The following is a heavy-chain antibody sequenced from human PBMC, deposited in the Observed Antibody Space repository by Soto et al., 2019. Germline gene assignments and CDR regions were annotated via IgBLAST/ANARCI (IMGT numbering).Heavy chain of an antibody. CDR2: ITSGSSHM. CDR1: GFTFSTSI. CDR3: TTALGRVPTIT. D-gene: IGHD5-12*01. V-gene: IGHV3-21*06. J-gene: IGHJ4*02. Sequence: EEQLVESGGGLVKPGWSLRLSCAASGFTFSTSIMNWVRQAPGTGLEWVSSITSGSSHMFYADSVKGRFTISRDNARNSLYLQMNSLRAEDTAIYYCTTALGRVPTITWGQGTLVTVSS.